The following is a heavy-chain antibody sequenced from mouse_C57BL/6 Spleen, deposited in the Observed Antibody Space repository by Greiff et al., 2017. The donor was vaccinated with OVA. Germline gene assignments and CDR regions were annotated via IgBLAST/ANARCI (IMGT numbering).Heavy chain of an antibody. CDR2: ISNLAYSI. Sequence: EVQGVASGGGLVQPGGSLKLSCAASGFTFSDYGMAWVRQAPRKGPEWVAFISNLAYSIYYADTVTGRFTISRENDKNTLYLEMSSLRSEDTAMYYCARRGKDYDVFAYWGQGTLVTVSA. CDR3: ARRGKDYDVFAY. J-gene: IGHJ3*01. D-gene: IGHD2-4*01. CDR1: GFTFSDYG. V-gene: IGHV5-15*01.